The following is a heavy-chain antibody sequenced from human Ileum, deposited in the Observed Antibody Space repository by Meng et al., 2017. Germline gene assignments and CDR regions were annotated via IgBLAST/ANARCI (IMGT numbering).Heavy chain of an antibody. CDR1: GFAFTNFW. Sequence: GGSLRLSCAASGFAFTNFWMTWVRQIPGKGLEWVANINQIGGAKSYAASVKGRFTISRDNAENSLYLQMNSLRADDTAVYYCLKYGGDSGMNFDYWGQGTLVTVSS. CDR3: LKYGGDSGMNFDY. J-gene: IGHJ4*02. V-gene: IGHV3-7*01. D-gene: IGHD2-21*02. CDR2: INQIGGAK.